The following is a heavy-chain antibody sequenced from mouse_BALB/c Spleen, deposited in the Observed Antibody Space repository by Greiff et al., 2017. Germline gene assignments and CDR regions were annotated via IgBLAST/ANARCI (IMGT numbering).Heavy chain of an antibody. Sequence: VQLQQSGAELVRPGVSVKISCKGSGYTFTDYAMHWVKQSHAKSLEWIGVISTYYGDASYNQKFKGKATMTVDKSSSTAYMELARLTSEDSAIYYCARGGNYGDYYAMDYWGQGTSVTVSS. D-gene: IGHD2-1*01. V-gene: IGHV1S137*01. CDR3: ARGGNYGDYYAMDY. CDR1: GYTFTDYA. CDR2: ISTYYGDA. J-gene: IGHJ4*01.